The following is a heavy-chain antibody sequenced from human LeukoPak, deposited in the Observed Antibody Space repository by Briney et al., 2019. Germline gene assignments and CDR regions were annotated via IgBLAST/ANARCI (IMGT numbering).Heavy chain of an antibody. CDR1: GFTSSGSA. V-gene: IGHV3-73*01. CDR3: TSSTPGIAEY. Sequence: GGSLRLSCAASGFTSSGSAMHWVRQASGKGLEWVGRIRSKANSYATAYAASVKGRFTISRDDSKNTAYLQMNSLKTEDTAVYYCTSSTPGIAEYWGQGTLVTVSS. CDR2: IRSKANSYAT. D-gene: IGHD6-13*01. J-gene: IGHJ4*02.